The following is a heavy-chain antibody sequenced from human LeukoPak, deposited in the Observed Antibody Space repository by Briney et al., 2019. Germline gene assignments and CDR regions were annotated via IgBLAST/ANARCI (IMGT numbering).Heavy chain of an antibody. CDR3: ARGTFDYDVVTGIHYYYMDI. D-gene: IGHD3-9*01. J-gene: IGHJ6*03. Sequence: ASVKVSCKASGYTFTSYDINWVRQATGEGLEWMGWMKPDSGNSAYAQKFRDRVTLNSNSSINTAYMEVSSLGSDDTAVYFCARGTFDYDVVTGIHYYYMDIWGTGTTVTVSS. CDR2: MKPDSGNS. V-gene: IGHV1-8*03. CDR1: GYTFTSYD.